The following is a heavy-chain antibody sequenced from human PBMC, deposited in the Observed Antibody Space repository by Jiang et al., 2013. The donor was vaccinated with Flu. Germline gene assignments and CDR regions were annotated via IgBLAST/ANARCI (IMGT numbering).Heavy chain of an antibody. CDR1: GYSFSNYW. J-gene: IGHJ6*02. CDR3: ARHAVAGAGEDGMDV. D-gene: IGHD6-19*01. V-gene: IGHV5-51*01. CDR2: IWPGDSDV. Sequence: AEVKKPGESLKISCKGSGYSFSNYWIGWVRQMPGKGLESMGIIWPGDSDVRYSPSFQGQVTISVDKFMSTTYLQWSSLKASDTAMYYCARHAVAGAGEDGMDVWGQGTTVTVSS.